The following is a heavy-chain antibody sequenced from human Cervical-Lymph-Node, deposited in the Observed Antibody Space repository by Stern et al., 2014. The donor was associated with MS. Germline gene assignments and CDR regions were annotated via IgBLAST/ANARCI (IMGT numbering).Heavy chain of an antibody. CDR3: ATDVDDNIIHY. Sequence: AQLLESGAEVKKPWASVTVSCNTSGYTCTTCTIYRVRQAPGQRLEYMRCLSLDNGNTRYSQRFQGRVTFPRDTAANPAYMQVNSLISDDTAVYYCATDVDDNIIHYWGQGTLVTVSS. D-gene: IGHD1-1*01. J-gene: IGHJ4*02. CDR2: LSLDNGNT. V-gene: IGHV1-3*01. CDR1: GYTCTTCT.